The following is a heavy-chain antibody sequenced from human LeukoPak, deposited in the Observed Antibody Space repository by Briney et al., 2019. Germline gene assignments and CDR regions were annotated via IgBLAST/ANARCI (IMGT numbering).Heavy chain of an antibody. J-gene: IGHJ5*02. CDR1: GGSISSSSYY. CDR3: ARELVVPAAFWPTSWFDP. V-gene: IGHV4-39*07. CDR2: IYTSGST. D-gene: IGHD2-2*01. Sequence: SETLSLTCTVSGGSISSSSYYWGWIRQPPGKGLEWIGRIYTSGSTNYNPSLKSRVTISVDTSKNQFSLKLSSVTAADTAVYYCARELVVPAAFWPTSWFDPWGQGTLVTVSS.